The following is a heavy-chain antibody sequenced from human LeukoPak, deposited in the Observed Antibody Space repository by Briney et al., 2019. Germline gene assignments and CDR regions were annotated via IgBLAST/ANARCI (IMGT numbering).Heavy chain of an antibody. CDR1: GGSISSGGYY. CDR3: ARVAHGLHDY. CDR2: IYYSGST. J-gene: IGHJ4*02. Sequence: SQTLSLTCTVSGGSISSGGYYWSWIRQHPGKGLEWIGYIYYSGSTYYNPSPKSRVTISVDTSKNQFSLKLSSVTAADTAVYYCARVAHGLHDYWGQGTLVTVSS. D-gene: IGHD2-15*01. V-gene: IGHV4-31*03.